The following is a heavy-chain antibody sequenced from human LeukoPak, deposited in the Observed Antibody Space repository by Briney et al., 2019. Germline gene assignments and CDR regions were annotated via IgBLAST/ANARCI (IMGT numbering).Heavy chain of an antibody. Sequence: PSETLSLTCTVSGGSISSYYWSWIRQPPGKGLEWIGYIYYSGSTYYNPSLKSRVTISVDTSKNQFSLKLSSVTAADTAVYYCARLRDRAGRLDYWGQGTLVTVSS. CDR1: GGSISSYY. J-gene: IGHJ4*02. V-gene: IGHV4-59*08. CDR3: ARLRDRAGRLDY. CDR2: IYYSGST.